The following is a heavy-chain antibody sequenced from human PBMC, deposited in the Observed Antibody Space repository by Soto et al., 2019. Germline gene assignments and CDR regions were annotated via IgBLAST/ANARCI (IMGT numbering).Heavy chain of an antibody. CDR1: GGSISSYY. Sequence: SETLSLTCTVSGGSISSYYWSWIRQPPGKGLEWIGYIYYSGSTNYNPSLKSRVTISVDTSKNQFSLKLSSVTAADAAVYYCARDLLAQGYFDYWGQGTLVTVPS. CDR2: IYYSGST. D-gene: IGHD3-3*02. V-gene: IGHV4-59*01. J-gene: IGHJ4*02. CDR3: ARDLLAQGYFDY.